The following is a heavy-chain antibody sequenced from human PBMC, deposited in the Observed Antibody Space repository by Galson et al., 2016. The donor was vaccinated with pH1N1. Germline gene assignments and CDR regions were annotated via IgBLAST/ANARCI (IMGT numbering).Heavy chain of an antibody. Sequence: SVKVSCKASGYTFTGYYMHWVRQAPGQGLEWMGWINPNSGGTKYAQKCQGRVTMTRDTPISTAYMELSRLRSDDTAVYYCARRGSSTSHYYYGMDVRGQGTTVTVSS. V-gene: IGHV1-2*02. CDR3: ARRGSSTSHYYYGMDV. CDR2: INPNSGGT. D-gene: IGHD2-2*01. J-gene: IGHJ6*02. CDR1: GYTFTGYY.